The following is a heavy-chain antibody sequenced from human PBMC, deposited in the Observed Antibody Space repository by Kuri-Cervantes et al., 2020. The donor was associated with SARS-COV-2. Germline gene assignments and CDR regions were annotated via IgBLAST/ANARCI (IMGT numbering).Heavy chain of an antibody. J-gene: IGHJ4*02. CDR2: IKQDGSEK. D-gene: IGHD2-15*01. CDR3: ARERAGYCSGGSCYRGGRFDY. Sequence: GGSLRLSCAVSGFTFSRNAMHWVRQAPGKGLEWVANIKQDGSEKYYVDSVKGRFTISRDNAKNSLYLQMNSLRAEDTAVYYCARERAGYCSGGSCYRGGRFDYWGQGTLVTVSS. CDR1: GFTFSRNA. V-gene: IGHV3-7*01.